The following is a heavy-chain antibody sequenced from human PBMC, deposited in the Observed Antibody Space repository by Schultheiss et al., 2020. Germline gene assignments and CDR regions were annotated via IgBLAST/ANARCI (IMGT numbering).Heavy chain of an antibody. J-gene: IGHJ6*02. CDR3: ARDLSHGDYVLGMDV. D-gene: IGHD4-17*01. V-gene: IGHV1-2*04. CDR1: GYTFTGYY. CDR2: INPNSGGT. Sequence: AAVKVSCKASGYTFTGYYMHWVRQAPGQGLEWVGWINPNSGGTNYAQKLQGWVTMTRDTSISTAYMELSRLRSDDTAVYYCARDLSHGDYVLGMDVWGQGTTVTVSS.